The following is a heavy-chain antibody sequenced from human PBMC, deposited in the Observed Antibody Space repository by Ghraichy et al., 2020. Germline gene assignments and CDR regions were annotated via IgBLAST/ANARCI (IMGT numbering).Heavy chain of an antibody. D-gene: IGHD3-16*01. V-gene: IGHV3-23*01. CDR1: GFTFSSYA. CDR2: ISGSGGST. CDR3: AKRALRGHHDY. J-gene: IGHJ4*02. Sequence: GESLNISCAASGFTFSSYAMSWVRQAPGKGLEWVSAISGSGGSTYYADSVKGRFTISRDNSKNTLYLQMNSLRAEDTAVYYCAKRALRGHHDYWGQGTLVTVSS.